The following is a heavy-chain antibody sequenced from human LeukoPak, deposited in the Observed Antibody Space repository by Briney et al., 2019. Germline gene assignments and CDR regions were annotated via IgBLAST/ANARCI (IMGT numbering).Heavy chain of an antibody. CDR3: ARARSDHPTLSFLHYYYYMDV. D-gene: IGHD1-14*01. V-gene: IGHV3-20*04. CDR1: GFTFDDYG. CDR2: INWNGGST. J-gene: IGHJ6*03. Sequence: GGSLRLSCAASGFTFDDYGMSWVRQAPGKGLEWVSGINWNGGSTGYADSVKGRFTISRDNAKNSLYLQMNSPRAEDTALYYCARARSDHPTLSFLHYYYYMDVWGKGTTVTVSS.